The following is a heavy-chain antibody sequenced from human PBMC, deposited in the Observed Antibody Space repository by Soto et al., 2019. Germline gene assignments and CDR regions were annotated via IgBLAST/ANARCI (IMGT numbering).Heavy chain of an antibody. CDR1: CCSLRRVGFY. Sequence: TPSPPCPFSCCSLRRVGFYWSWIPPHPGKGLEWIGYIYYSGSTYYNPSLKSRVTISVDTSKNQFSLKLSSVTAADTAVYYCASGRYYYDSSGDPFDYWGQGTLVTVSS. CDR2: IYYSGST. D-gene: IGHD3-22*01. CDR3: ASGRYYYDSSGDPFDY. V-gene: IGHV4-31*03. J-gene: IGHJ4*02.